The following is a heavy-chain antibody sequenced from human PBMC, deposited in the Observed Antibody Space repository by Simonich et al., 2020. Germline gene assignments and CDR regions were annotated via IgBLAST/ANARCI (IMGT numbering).Heavy chain of an antibody. CDR1: GYTFTSYG. CDR3: ARASRGTWWYYYFDY. CDR2: ISAYNGNT. V-gene: IGHV1-18*01. Sequence: QVQLVQSGAEVKKPGASVKVSCKASGYTFTSYGISWVRQAPGQGLEWMGWISAYNGNTNTAQKLQGRATMTTDTSTSTAYMELRSLRSDDTAVYYCARASRGTWWYYYFDYWGQGTLVTVSS. J-gene: IGHJ4*02. D-gene: IGHD2-15*01.